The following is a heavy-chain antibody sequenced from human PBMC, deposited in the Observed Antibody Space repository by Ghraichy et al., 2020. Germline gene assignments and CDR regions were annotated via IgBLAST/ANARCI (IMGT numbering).Heavy chain of an antibody. V-gene: IGHV3-30*18. CDR1: GFTFSSYG. CDR3: AKEFSGYDFHYYYYGMDV. D-gene: IGHD5-12*01. CDR2: ISYDGSNK. Sequence: GGSLRLSCAASGFTFSSYGMHWVRQAPGKGLEWVAVISYDGSNKYYADSVKGRFTISRDNSKNTLYLQMNSLRAEDTAVYYCAKEFSGYDFHYYYYGMDVWGQGTTVTVSS. J-gene: IGHJ6*02.